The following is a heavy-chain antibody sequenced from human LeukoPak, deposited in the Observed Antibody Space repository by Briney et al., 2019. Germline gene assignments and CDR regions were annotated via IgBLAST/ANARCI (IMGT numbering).Heavy chain of an antibody. V-gene: IGHV1-69*16. Sequence: SVKVSCKASGGTFSSYTISWVRQAPGQGLEWMGRIIPILGIANYAQKFQGRVTITTDESTSTAYMELSSLRSEDTAVYYCARELGIAAAGIFDYWGQGTLATVSS. D-gene: IGHD6-13*01. CDR3: ARELGIAAAGIFDY. CDR1: GGTFSSYT. J-gene: IGHJ4*02. CDR2: IIPILGIA.